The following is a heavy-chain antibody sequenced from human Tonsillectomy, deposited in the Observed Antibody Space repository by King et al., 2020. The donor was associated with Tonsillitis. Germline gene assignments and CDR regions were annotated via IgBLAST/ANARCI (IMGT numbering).Heavy chain of an antibody. V-gene: IGHV4-4*07. CDR2: FYTCDIT. CDR3: ARDGADCSGGRCYNKYFYAMDV. Sequence: QLQESGPGLVKPSETLSLTCTVSGGSISSYYWSWIRQPAGKGLEWIWRFYTCDITNHNTSLKSRVTMSVDTAKNQFSLKLNSLTAPDTAVYYCARDGADCSGGRCYNKYFYAMDVWGQGTTVTVSS. CDR1: GGSISSYY. D-gene: IGHD2-15*01. J-gene: IGHJ6*02.